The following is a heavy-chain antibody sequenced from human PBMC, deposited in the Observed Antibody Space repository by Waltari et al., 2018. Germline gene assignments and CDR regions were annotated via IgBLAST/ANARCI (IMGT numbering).Heavy chain of an antibody. D-gene: IGHD2-15*01. Sequence: QVQLVESGGGVVQPGRSLRLSCAASGFTFSSYAMHWVRQAPGKGLEWVAVISYDGSNKYYADSVKGRFTISRDNSKNTLYLQMNSLRAEDTAVYYCARVDAVAATRGYFDYWGQGTLVTVSS. CDR3: ARVDAVAATRGYFDY. CDR1: GFTFSSYA. V-gene: IGHV3-30-3*01. J-gene: IGHJ4*02. CDR2: ISYDGSNK.